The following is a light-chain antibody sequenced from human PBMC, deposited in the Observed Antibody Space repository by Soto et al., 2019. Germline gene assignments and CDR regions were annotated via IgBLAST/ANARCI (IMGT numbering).Light chain of an antibody. CDR2: GAS. V-gene: IGKV3-15*01. CDR1: QSVSSN. CDR3: QQSYSTPT. J-gene: IGKJ2*01. Sequence: EIVMTQSPATLSVSPGERATLSCRASQSVSSNLAWYQQKPGQAPRLLIYGASTRATGIPARFSGSGSGTEFTLTISGLQSEDFATYYCQQSYSTPTFGQGTKLEIK.